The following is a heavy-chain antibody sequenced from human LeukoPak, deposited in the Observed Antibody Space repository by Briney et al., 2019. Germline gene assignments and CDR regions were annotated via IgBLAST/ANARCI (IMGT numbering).Heavy chain of an antibody. CDR2: INHSGST. D-gene: IGHD4-23*01. V-gene: IGHV4-34*01. Sequence: PSETLSLTCAVYGGSFSGYYWSWIRQPPGKGLEWIGEINHSGSTNSNPSLKSRVTISVDTSKNQFSLKLSSVTAADTAVYYCARGLGGPYFDYWGQGTLVTVSS. J-gene: IGHJ4*02. CDR3: ARGLGGPYFDY. CDR1: GGSFSGYY.